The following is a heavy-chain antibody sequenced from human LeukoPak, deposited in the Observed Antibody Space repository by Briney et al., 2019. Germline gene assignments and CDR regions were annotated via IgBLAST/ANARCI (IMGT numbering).Heavy chain of an antibody. CDR3: ARYSSGWPYPFDY. Sequence: PSETLSLTCTVSGGSIRSYYWSWIRQPPGKGLEWIGYIYYSGNTNYNPSLKSRVTISVDTSKNQFSLKLSSVTPADTAVYYCARYSSGWPYPFDYWGQGILVTVSS. V-gene: IGHV4-59*01. CDR1: GGSIRSYY. J-gene: IGHJ4*02. D-gene: IGHD6-19*01. CDR2: IYYSGNT.